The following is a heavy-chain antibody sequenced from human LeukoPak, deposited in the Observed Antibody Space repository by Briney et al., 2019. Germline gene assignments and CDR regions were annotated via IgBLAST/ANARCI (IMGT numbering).Heavy chain of an antibody. CDR1: GGTFSNLA. CDR3: ARAPPRLDGYILYY. CDR2: IIPTTGLA. Sequence: SVKVSCKASGGTFSNLAISWVRQAPGQGLEWMGRIIPTTGLANYAQNFQGRVTITADKSTSTAYMELSSLRSEDTAVYYCARAPPRLDGYILYYWGQGTLVTVSS. D-gene: IGHD5-24*01. J-gene: IGHJ4*02. V-gene: IGHV1-69*04.